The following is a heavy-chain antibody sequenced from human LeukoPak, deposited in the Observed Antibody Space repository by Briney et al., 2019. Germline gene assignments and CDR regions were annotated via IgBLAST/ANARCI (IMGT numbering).Heavy chain of an antibody. Sequence: SQTLSLTCTVSGGSISSGDYYWSWIRQPPGTGLEWIGYIYYSGSTYYNPSLKSRVTISVDTSKNQFSLKLSSVTAADTAVYYCARSLRQYYDILLSHAFDIWGQGTMVTVSS. D-gene: IGHD3-9*01. CDR1: GGSISSGDYY. CDR2: IYYSGST. J-gene: IGHJ3*02. V-gene: IGHV4-30-4*01. CDR3: ARSLRQYYDILLSHAFDI.